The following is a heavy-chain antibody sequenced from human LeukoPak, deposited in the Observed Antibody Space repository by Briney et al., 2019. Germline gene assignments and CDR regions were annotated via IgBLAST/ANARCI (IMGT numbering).Heavy chain of an antibody. CDR1: GFIFSHYG. Sequence: GGSLRLSCAASGFIFSHYGMHWVRQAPGKGLEWVAVIQNDASTENFADSVKGRFTISRDNSKNTVYLQMNSLRVEDTAVYYCAKSLYGGCDYWGQGTVVTVSS. CDR2: IQNDASTE. J-gene: IGHJ4*02. CDR3: AKSLYGGCDY. V-gene: IGHV3-30*02. D-gene: IGHD3-16*02.